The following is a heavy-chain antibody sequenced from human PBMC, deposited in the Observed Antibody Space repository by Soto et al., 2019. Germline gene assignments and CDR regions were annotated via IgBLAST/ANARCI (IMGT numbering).Heavy chain of an antibody. CDR2: IYWDDDK. CDR3: AHAGDYDLLSFDH. CDR1: VFSLTTTHMG. Sequence: QITLKESGPPLVRPAQPLTLTCAFSVFSLTTTHMGVAWILQPPGKALEWLALIYWDDDKRYSPSLKNRLAISKDTSRNRVVLTITNMNPEDTGTYFCAHAGDYDLLSFDHWGPGTLVTVSS. D-gene: IGHD4-17*01. J-gene: IGHJ4*02. V-gene: IGHV2-5*02.